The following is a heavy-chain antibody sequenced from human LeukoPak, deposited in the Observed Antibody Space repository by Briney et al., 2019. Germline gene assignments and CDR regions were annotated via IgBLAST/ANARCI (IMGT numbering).Heavy chain of an antibody. J-gene: IGHJ3*01. CDR2: ISYDGSNK. CDR1: GFTFSSYG. V-gene: IGHV3-30*03. D-gene: IGHD4-17*01. CDR3: VTTTVTTSYAFDV. Sequence: PGGSLRLSCAASGFTFSSYGMHWVRQAPGKGLEWVAVISYDGSNKYYADSVKGRFTISRDNSKNTLYLQMNSLRAEDTAVYYCVTTTVTTSYAFDVWGPGTMVTVSS.